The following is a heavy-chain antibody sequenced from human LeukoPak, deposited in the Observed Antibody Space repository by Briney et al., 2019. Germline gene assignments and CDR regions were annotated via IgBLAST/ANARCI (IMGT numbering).Heavy chain of an antibody. CDR2: IYYTGTT. J-gene: IGHJ4*02. Sequence: SETLSLTCTVSGYSISSGYYWGWIRQPPGKGLEWIGFIYYTGTTTYNPSLRSRVTISVDMSKNQVSLRLNSVTAADTAVYYCARDPGSSWFDYWGQGSLVTVSS. D-gene: IGHD6-13*01. V-gene: IGHV4-38-2*02. CDR1: GYSISSGYY. CDR3: ARDPGSSWFDY.